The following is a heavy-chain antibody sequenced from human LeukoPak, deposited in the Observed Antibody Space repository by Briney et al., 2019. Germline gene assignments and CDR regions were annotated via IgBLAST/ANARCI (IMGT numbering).Heavy chain of an antibody. CDR2: INPNSRGT. V-gene: IGHV1-2*04. Sequence: ASVKVSCKASGYTFTAYYMHWVRQAPGQGLEWMGWINPNSRGTNYAQKFQGWVTMTRDTSISTAYMELSRLRSDDTAVYYCARVDWNYEGGFDYWGQGTLVTVSS. CDR1: GYTFTAYY. CDR3: ARVDWNYEGGFDY. D-gene: IGHD1-7*01. J-gene: IGHJ4*02.